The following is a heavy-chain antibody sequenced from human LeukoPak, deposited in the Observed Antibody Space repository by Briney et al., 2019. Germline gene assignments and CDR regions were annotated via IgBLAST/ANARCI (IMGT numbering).Heavy chain of an antibody. J-gene: IGHJ3*02. CDR3: ARRVAVARRDAFDI. Sequence: GASVKVSCKSSGYTFTSYGIIWVRQAPGQGLEWMGCISSYNGNTNYAQKLQGRVTMSTDTSTGTAYMELRSLRSDDTAVYYCARRVAVARRDAFDIWGQGTMVTVSS. D-gene: IGHD6-19*01. V-gene: IGHV1-18*01. CDR2: ISSYNGNT. CDR1: GYTFTSYG.